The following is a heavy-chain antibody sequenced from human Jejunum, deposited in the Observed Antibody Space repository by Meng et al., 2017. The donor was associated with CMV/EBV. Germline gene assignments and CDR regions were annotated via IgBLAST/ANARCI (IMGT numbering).Heavy chain of an antibody. CDR2: INYSGTT. CDR1: GGPISSSGSY. D-gene: IGHD4-11*01. CDR3: ARLIDYSRWLDP. V-gene: IGHV4-39*01. Sequence: SGGPISSSGSYWGWLRQPPGKGLEWIASINYSGTTYYNASLKSRVTMSVDTSKNQFSLRLSSVTAADTAVYYCARLIDYSRWLDPWGQGTLVTVSS. J-gene: IGHJ5*02.